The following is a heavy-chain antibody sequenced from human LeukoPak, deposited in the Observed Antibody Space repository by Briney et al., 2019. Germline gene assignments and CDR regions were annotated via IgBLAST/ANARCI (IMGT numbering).Heavy chain of an antibody. Sequence: GGSLRLSCAASGFTFIGSSMNWVPQAPGKGLGCVSSIISSSSYIYYADSVKGRFTISRDNAKNSLYLQMNSLRAEDTAVYYCARAGSWNYYDSSGPMGSDYYDMDVWGQGTTVTVSS. J-gene: IGHJ6*02. CDR2: IISSSSYI. CDR3: ARAGSWNYYDSSGPMGSDYYDMDV. D-gene: IGHD3-22*01. V-gene: IGHV3-21*01. CDR1: GFTFIGSS.